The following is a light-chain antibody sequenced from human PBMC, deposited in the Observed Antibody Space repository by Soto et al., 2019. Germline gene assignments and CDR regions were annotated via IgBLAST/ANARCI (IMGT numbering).Light chain of an antibody. CDR2: GAS. CDR1: QYVSSSY. Sequence: EIVLTQSPGTLSLSPGERATLSCRASQYVSSSYLAWYQQKPGQAPRLLIYGASSRATGIPDRFSGSGSGTDFTLTICRLEPEDFAVYYCQQYGTSPWTFGQGTKVEIK. CDR3: QQYGTSPWT. J-gene: IGKJ1*01. V-gene: IGKV3-20*01.